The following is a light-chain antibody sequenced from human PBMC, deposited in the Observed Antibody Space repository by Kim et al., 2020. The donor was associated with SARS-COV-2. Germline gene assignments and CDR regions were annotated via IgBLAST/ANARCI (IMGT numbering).Light chain of an antibody. CDR2: WAS. CDR1: QGVLYSSNNKNY. V-gene: IGKV4-1*01. CDR3: QQYYNTPIT. J-gene: IGKJ5*01. Sequence: ATINCKSSQGVLYSSNNKNYLAWYQQKPGRPPKLLIYWASTRESGVPDRFSGSGSGTDFTLTISSLQAEDVAVYYCQQYYNTPITFGQGTRLEIK.